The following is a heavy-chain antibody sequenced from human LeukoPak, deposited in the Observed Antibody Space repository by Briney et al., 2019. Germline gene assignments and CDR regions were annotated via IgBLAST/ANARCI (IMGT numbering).Heavy chain of an antibody. CDR2: ISSSSTYI. D-gene: IGHD3-22*01. Sequence: GGSLRLSCAASGFTFSSYSLNWVRQAPGKGLEWVSSISSSSTYIYYADSVKGRFTISRDNVKNSLYLQMNSLRAEDTAVYYCARDVYDSSGYYAIDYWGQGTLVTVSS. CDR1: GFTFSSYS. J-gene: IGHJ4*02. V-gene: IGHV3-21*01. CDR3: ARDVYDSSGYYAIDY.